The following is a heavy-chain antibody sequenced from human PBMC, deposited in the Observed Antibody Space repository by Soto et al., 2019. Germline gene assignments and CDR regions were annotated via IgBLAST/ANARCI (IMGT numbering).Heavy chain of an antibody. CDR1: GDSVSSNSAA. CDR3: ARNWGLDY. J-gene: IGHJ4*02. CDR2: TYYRSKWYN. D-gene: IGHD7-27*01. V-gene: IGHV6-1*01. Sequence: SQTLSITCAISGDSVSSNSAAWNWIRQSPSRGLEWLGRTYYRSKWYNDYAITVQSRITINPDTSKNQFSLQLTSVTPEDTAVYYCARNWGLDYWGQGTPVTVSS.